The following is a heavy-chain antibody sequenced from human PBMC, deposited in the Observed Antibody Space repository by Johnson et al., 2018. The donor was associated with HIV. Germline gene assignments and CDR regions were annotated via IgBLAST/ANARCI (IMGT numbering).Heavy chain of an antibody. CDR3: ARDSTPWGGDYVGYAFDI. Sequence: VQLVESGGGVAWPGGSLRLSCAASVFTFHDYGMSWVRQVPGKGLEWVSGINWNGGNTGYADSVKGRFTISRDNAKNSLYLQMNSLRAEDTALYYCARDSTPWGGDYVGYAFDIWGRGTMVTVSS. CDR1: VFTFHDYG. J-gene: IGHJ3*02. V-gene: IGHV3-20*04. CDR2: INWNGGNT. D-gene: IGHD4-17*01.